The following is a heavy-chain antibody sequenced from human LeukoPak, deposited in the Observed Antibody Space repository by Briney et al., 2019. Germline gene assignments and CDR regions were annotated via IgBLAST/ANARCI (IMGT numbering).Heavy chain of an antibody. CDR3: ARTYYYDSSGYFDY. V-gene: IGHV4-59*01. CDR2: IYYSGST. Sequence: PSETLSLTCTVSGGSISSYYWSWIRQPPGKGLEWIGYIYYSGSTNYNPSLKSRVTISVDTSKNQFSLKLSSVTAADTAVYCCARTYYYDSSGYFDYWGQGTLVTVSS. J-gene: IGHJ4*02. CDR1: GGSISSYY. D-gene: IGHD3-22*01.